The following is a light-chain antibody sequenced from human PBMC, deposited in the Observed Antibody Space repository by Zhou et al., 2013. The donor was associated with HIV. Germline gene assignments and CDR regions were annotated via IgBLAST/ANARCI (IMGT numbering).Light chain of an antibody. CDR3: LQHNSFPQT. J-gene: IGKJ1*01. CDR1: QSISSW. Sequence: DIQMTQSPSTLSASVGDRVTITCRASQSISSWLAWYQQKPGKAPKRLIYSASSLQSGVPSRFSGSGSGTEFTLTISSLQLEDFATYYCLQHNSFPQTFGQGTKVEIK. V-gene: IGKV1-5*01. CDR2: SAS.